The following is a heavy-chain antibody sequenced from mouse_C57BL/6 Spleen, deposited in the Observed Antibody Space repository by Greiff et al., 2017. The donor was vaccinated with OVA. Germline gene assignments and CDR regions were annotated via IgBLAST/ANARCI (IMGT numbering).Heavy chain of an antibody. CDR2: INPNNGGT. Sequence: VKLKESGPELVKPGASVKIPCKASGYTFTDYNMDWVKQSHGKSLEWIGDINPNNGGTIYNQKFKGKATLTVDKSSSTAYMELRSLTSEDTAVYYCARRGYSNYDAMDYWGQGTSVTVSS. CDR1: GYTFTDYN. CDR3: ARRGYSNYDAMDY. V-gene: IGHV1-18*01. J-gene: IGHJ4*01. D-gene: IGHD2-5*01.